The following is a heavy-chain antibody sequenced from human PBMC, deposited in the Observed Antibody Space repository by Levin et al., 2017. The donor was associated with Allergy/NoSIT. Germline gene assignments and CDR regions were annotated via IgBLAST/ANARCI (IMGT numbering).Heavy chain of an antibody. CDR3: ARVREAAVAGYYFDY. V-gene: IGHV4-59*01. CDR2: IYYSGST. D-gene: IGHD6-19*01. CDR1: SGSISSYY. J-gene: IGHJ4*02. Sequence: SETLSLTCTVSSGSISSYYWSWIRQPPGKGLEWIGYIYYSGSTYYNPSLKSRVTISVDTSKNQFSLRLSSVTAADTAVYYCARVREAAVAGYYFDYWGQGTLVTVSS.